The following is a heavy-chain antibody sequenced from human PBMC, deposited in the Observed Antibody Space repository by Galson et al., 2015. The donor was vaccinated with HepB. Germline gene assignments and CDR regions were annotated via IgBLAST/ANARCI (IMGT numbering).Heavy chain of an antibody. V-gene: IGHV1-69*02. CDR1: GYTLTSYT. CDR3: ASTNSGYYYGSGSYYTPHYFDY. Sequence: SVKVSCKASGYTLTSYTISWVRQAPGQGLEWMGRIIPILGIANYAQKFQGRVTITADKSTSTAYMELSSLRSEDTAVYYCASTNSGYYYGSGSYYTPHYFDYWGQGTLVTVSS. CDR2: IIPILGIA. D-gene: IGHD3-10*01. J-gene: IGHJ4*02.